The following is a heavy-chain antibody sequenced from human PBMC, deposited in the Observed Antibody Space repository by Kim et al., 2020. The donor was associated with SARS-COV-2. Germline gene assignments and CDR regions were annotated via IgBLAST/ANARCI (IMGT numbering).Heavy chain of an antibody. J-gene: IGHJ4*02. D-gene: IGHD3-10*01. Sequence: DAVKGRFTISRDNSKNTLYLQMNSLRAEDTAVYYCAKGAYYYGSGSYLDYWGQGTLVTVSS. V-gene: IGHV3-23*01. CDR3: AKGAYYYGSGSYLDY.